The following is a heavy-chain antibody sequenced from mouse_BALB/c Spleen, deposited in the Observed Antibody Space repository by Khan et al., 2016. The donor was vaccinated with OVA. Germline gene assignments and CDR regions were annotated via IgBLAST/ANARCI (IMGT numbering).Heavy chain of an antibody. V-gene: IGHV1S41*01. D-gene: IGHD1-1*01. CDR2: ISPGSGSA. Sequence: DLVKPGASVKLSCKASGYTFTSYWINWIKQRPGQGLEWVGQISPGSGSAYYNEVFKGKETLTIDTSSTTAYIQLSSLSSEDSAVYFCARSNYYGRSLYAMDYWGQGTSVTVSS. CDR1: GYTFTSYW. J-gene: IGHJ4*01. CDR3: ARSNYYGRSLYAMDY.